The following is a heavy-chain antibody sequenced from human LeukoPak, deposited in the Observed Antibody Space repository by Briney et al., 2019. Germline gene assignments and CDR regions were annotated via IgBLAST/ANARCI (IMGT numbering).Heavy chain of an antibody. CDR3: ARTVRGVIDLYYFDY. D-gene: IGHD3-10*01. CDR1: GGSISSSSYY. V-gene: IGHV4-39*01. J-gene: IGHJ4*02. Sequence: PSETLSLTCTVSGGSISSSSYYWGWIRQPPGKGLEWIGSIYHSGSTYYNPSLKSRVTISVDTSKNQFSLKLSSVTAADTAVYYCARTVRGVIDLYYFDYWGQGTLVTVSS. CDR2: IYHSGST.